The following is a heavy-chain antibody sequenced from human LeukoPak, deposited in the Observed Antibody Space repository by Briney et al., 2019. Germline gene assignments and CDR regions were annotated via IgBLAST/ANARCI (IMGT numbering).Heavy chain of an antibody. Sequence: PGGSLRLSCAASGFTFSDYYMSWIRQAPGKGLEWVSYISSSSSTIYYADSVKGRFTISRDNAKNSLYLQMNSLRAEDTAVYYCAIAYGSGTWRFDYWGPGTLVTVSS. J-gene: IGHJ4*02. V-gene: IGHV3-11*04. D-gene: IGHD3-10*01. CDR1: GFTFSDYY. CDR2: ISSSSSTI. CDR3: AIAYGSGTWRFDY.